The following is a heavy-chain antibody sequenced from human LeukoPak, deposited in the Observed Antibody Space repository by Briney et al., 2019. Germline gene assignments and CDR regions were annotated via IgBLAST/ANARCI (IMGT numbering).Heavy chain of an antibody. CDR2: IYSSGST. Sequence: PSETLSLTCTVSGGSISGSTYYWGWIRQPPGKGLEWIGSIYSSGSTYYNPSLKSRVTMSVDTSKNQFSLDLISVTATDTAIYYCARHRIWAAAGAGYFQHWGQGTLVTVSS. CDR1: GGSISGSTYY. CDR3: ARHRIWAAAGAGYFQH. J-gene: IGHJ1*01. V-gene: IGHV4-39*01. D-gene: IGHD6-13*01.